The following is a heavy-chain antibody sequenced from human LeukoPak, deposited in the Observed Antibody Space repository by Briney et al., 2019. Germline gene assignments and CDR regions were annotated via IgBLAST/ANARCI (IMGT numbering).Heavy chain of an antibody. V-gene: IGHV3-7*01. D-gene: IGHD2-15*01. CDR2: VSHDGSHS. CDR3: ATYYRAPLCSGPISPITRFDY. J-gene: IGHJ4*02. CDR1: GFTFSSFW. Sequence: GGSLRLSCTASGFTFSSFWMTWVRQAPEKGPEWVASVSHDGSHSYYVDFVKGRFTISRDNAKNSLYLQMNSLRAEDTAMYYCATYYRAPLCSGPISPITRFDYWGQGTLATVSS.